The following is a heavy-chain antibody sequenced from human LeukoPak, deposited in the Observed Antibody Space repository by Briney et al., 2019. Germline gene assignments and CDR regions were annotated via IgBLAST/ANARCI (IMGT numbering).Heavy chain of an antibody. Sequence: SETLSLTCTVSGGAITTTYYQWGWIRQPPGKGLEWIASVSYSGSPSYNPSLKSRVTISLDTSKNRFCLNLYSVTAADTAMYFCVRLGHSGSSWLNWFDPWGQGTLVTVSS. J-gene: IGHJ5*02. CDR2: VSYSGSP. V-gene: IGHV4-39*01. CDR1: GGAITTTYYQ. D-gene: IGHD6-13*01. CDR3: VRLGHSGSSWLNWFDP.